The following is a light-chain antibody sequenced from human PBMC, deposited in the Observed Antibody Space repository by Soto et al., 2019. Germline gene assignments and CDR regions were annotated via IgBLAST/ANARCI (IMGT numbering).Light chain of an antibody. J-gene: IGLJ7*01. CDR2: EVN. Sequence: QSALTQPPSASGSPGQSVTISCTGTFSDVGGYKFVSWYQQYPGKVPKLMIYEVNKRPSGVPDRFSGSKSGNTASLTVSGLQAEDEADYYCSSYEGSNNLLFGGGTQLTVL. V-gene: IGLV2-8*01. CDR1: FSDVGGYKF. CDR3: SSYEGSNNLL.